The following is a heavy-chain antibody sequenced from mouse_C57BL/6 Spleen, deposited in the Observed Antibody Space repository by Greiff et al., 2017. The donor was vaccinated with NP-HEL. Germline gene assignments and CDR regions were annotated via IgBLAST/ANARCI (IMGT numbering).Heavy chain of an antibody. V-gene: IGHV5-9*01. CDR1: GFTFSSYT. D-gene: IGHD1-1*01. CDR3: ARRNYGSSYEAMDY. J-gene: IGHJ4*01. Sequence: DVKLQESGGGLVKPGGSLKLSCAASGFTFSSYTMSWVRQTPEKRLEWVATISGGGGNTYYPDSVKGRFTISRDNAKNTLYLQMSSLRSEDTALYYCARRNYGSSYEAMDYWGQGTSVTVSS. CDR2: ISGGGGNT.